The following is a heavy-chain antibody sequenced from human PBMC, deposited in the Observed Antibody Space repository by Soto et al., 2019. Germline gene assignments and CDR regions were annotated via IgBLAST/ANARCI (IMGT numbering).Heavy chain of an antibody. CDR3: ARDSPYVDTPRFDS. D-gene: IGHD3-16*01. CDR1: GGSISSGGYY. V-gene: IGHV4-31*03. Sequence: QVQLQESGPGLVKPSQTLSLTCTVSGGSISSGGYYWSWIRQHPGKGLEWIGYIFYSGRTQYNPSVKRRVTISLDASENQFSLNLSSVIAADTAVYYCARDSPYVDTPRFDSWGQGTLVTVSS. CDR2: IFYSGRT. J-gene: IGHJ4*02.